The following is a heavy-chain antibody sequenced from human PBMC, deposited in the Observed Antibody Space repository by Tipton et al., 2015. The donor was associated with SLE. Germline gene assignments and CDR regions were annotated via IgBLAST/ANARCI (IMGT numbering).Heavy chain of an antibody. V-gene: IGHV4-4*07. J-gene: IGHJ4*02. D-gene: IGHD2-2*01. CDR2: IYTGGNT. CDR3: VVCSSSSCSYFDY. Sequence: TLSLTCTVSGGSISRYYWGWIRQPAGKGLEWIGRIYTGGNTKYNPSLESRVTLSVDASKDQFSLRLTSVTAADTAVYYCVVCSSSSCSYFDYWGQGRLVTVSS. CDR1: GGSISRYY.